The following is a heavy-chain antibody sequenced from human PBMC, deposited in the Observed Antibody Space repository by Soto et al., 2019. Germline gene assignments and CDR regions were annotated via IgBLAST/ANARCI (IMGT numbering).Heavy chain of an antibody. CDR3: AKTGSHHLGYCWGGSCYATGASIHS. CDR2: ISGSGGST. V-gene: IGHV3-23*01. D-gene: IGHD2-15*01. J-gene: IGHJ5*02. Sequence: GGSLRLSCAASGFTFSSYAMSWVRQAPGKGLEWVSAISGSGGSTYYADSVKGRFTISRDNSKNTLYLQMNSLRAEDTAVYYCAKTGSHHLGYCWGGSCYATGASIHSWGEGTLVTVSP. CDR1: GFTFSSYA.